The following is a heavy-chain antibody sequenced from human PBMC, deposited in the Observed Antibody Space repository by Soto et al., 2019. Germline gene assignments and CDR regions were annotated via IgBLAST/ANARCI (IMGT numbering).Heavy chain of an antibody. CDR2: IYWDDDK. CDR3: AHEDADYGMGV. CDR1: GFSLYSSGVG. Sequence: QITLKESGPALVKPTQTLTLTCTFSGFSLYSSGVGVNWIRQPPGKALEWLAVIYWDDDKRYSSSLKARLTISKDSAKNQVVLIMGAMDLAETATYFCAHEDADYGMGVWGQGTTVTVSS. V-gene: IGHV2-5*02. D-gene: IGHD6-25*01. J-gene: IGHJ6*02.